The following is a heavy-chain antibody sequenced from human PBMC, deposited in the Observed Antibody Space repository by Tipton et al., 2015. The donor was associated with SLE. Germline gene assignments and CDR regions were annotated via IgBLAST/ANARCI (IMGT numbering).Heavy chain of an antibody. CDR3: ARLVTADWYFDL. CDR1: GGSISGNY. D-gene: IGHD4-11*01. J-gene: IGHJ2*01. Sequence: AGLVKPSETLSLTCAVHGGSISGNYWSWVRQTPGKGLEWIGEINDRGNTNYNPSLKSRVTISVDTSKNQFSLKMNSVTAADTAVYYCARLVTADWYFDLWGRGTLVTVSS. V-gene: IGHV4-34*01. CDR2: INDRGNT.